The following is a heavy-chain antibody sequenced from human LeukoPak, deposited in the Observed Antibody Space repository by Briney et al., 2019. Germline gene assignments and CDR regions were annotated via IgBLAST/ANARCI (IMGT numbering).Heavy chain of an antibody. D-gene: IGHD6-19*01. CDR3: ARRSGIAVAGAFDY. CDR2: ISGSGDST. Sequence: PGGSLRLSCGASGFTFSTYGMTWVRQAPGKGLEWVSGISGSGDSTYYADSVKGRFTISRDNSKNTLYLQMNSLRAEDTAVYYCARRSGIAVAGAFDYWGQGTLVTVSS. CDR1: GFTFSTYG. V-gene: IGHV3-23*01. J-gene: IGHJ4*02.